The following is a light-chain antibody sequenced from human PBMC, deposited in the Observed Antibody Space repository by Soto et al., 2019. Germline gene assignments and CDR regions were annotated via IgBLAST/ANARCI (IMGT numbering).Light chain of an antibody. CDR3: QQYNNWPLT. J-gene: IGKJ4*01. CDR1: QSVSNN. CDR2: GAS. V-gene: IGKV3-15*01. Sequence: EIVMTQSPATLSVSPGARAPLSCRASQSVSNNLAWFQQKPGQAPRLLIYGASTRATGIPARFSGSGSGTEFTLTISSLQSEDFVVYYCQQYNNWPLTFGGGTKVDIK.